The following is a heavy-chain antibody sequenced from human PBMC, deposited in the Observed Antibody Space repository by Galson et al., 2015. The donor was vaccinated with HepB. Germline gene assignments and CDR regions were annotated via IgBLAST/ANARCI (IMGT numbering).Heavy chain of an antibody. CDR2: ISSSSSTI. D-gene: IGHD5-24*01. Sequence: SLRLSCAASGFTFSSYSMNWVRQAPGKGLEWVSYISSSSSTIYYADSVKGRFTISRDNAKNSLYLQMNSLRAEDTAVYYCARETLDGYGDYWGQGTLVTVSS. CDR3: ARETLDGYGDY. CDR1: GFTFSSYS. J-gene: IGHJ4*02. V-gene: IGHV3-48*01.